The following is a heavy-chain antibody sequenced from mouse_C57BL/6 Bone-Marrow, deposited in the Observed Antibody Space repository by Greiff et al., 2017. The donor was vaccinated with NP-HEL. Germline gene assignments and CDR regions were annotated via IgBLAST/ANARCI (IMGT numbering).Heavy chain of an antibody. D-gene: IGHD4-1*01. Sequence: SGYTFTDYYMNWVKQSHGKSLEWIGDINPNNGGTSYNQKFKGKATLTVDKSSSTAYMELRSLTSEDSAVYYCARGGPHWDGDYWGQGTTLTVSS. V-gene: IGHV1-26*01. CDR3: ARGGPHWDGDY. CDR2: INPNNGGT. CDR1: GYTFTDYY. J-gene: IGHJ2*01.